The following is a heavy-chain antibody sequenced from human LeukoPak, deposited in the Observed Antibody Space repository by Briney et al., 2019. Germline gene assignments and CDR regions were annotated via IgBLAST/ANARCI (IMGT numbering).Heavy chain of an antibody. J-gene: IGHJ6*02. Sequence: SVNLSCKASVYIFTGYYVHCVPQARSHGLRWWSWIYPNTGGTKYEHNSQGSVTMTRDTSISTAYLQVSGLSSDDTAVFYCARERLVDDYEDYIADRESSTDSYYYGLDVWGQGTTVTVSS. CDR2: IYPNTGGT. CDR3: ARERLVDDYEDYIADRESSTDSYYYGLDV. V-gene: IGHV1-2*07. D-gene: IGHD4-17*01. CDR1: VYIFTGYY.